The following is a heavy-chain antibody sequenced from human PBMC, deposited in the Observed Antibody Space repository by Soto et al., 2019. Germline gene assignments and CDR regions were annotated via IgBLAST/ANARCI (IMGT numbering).Heavy chain of an antibody. CDR2: ISGSGGST. V-gene: IGHV3-23*01. D-gene: IGHD3-10*01. J-gene: IGHJ4*02. CDR1: GFTFSSYA. CDR3: AKDLSFNLRGRFGESKGGYFDY. Sequence: GGSLRLSCAASGFTFSSYAMSWVRQAPGKGLEWVSAISGSGGSTYYADSVKGRFTISRDNSKNTLYLQMNSLKAEDTAVYYCAKDLSFNLRGRFGESKGGYFDYWGQGTLVTVSS.